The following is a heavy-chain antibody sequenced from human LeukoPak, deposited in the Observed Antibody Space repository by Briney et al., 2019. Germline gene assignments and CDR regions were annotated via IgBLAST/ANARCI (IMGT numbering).Heavy chain of an antibody. J-gene: IGHJ4*02. CDR2: ITASSTTI. Sequence: GGSLRLSCAASGFSFSNYEMNWVRQAPGKGLEWISYITASSTTIYYADSVKGRFTISRDNAKNSLYLQMNSLRAEDTAVYYCVRKTATNLFDYWGQGTLVTVSS. D-gene: IGHD5-24*01. CDR3: VRKTATNLFDY. CDR1: GFSFSNYE. V-gene: IGHV3-48*03.